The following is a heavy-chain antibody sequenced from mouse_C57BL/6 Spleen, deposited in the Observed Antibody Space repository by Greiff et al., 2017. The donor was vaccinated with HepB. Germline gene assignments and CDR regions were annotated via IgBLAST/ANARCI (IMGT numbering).Heavy chain of an antibody. V-gene: IGHV1-69*01. CDR1: GYTFTSYW. CDR3: ARRTYCGSVYYFDY. Sequence: QVQLQQPGAELVMPGASVKLSCKASGYTFTSYWMHWVKQRPGQGLEWIGEIDPSDSYTNYNQKFKGKSTLTVDKSSSPAYMQLSSLTSEDSAVYSCARRTYCGSVYYFDYWGQGTTLTVSS. D-gene: IGHD1-1*01. J-gene: IGHJ2*01. CDR2: IDPSDSYT.